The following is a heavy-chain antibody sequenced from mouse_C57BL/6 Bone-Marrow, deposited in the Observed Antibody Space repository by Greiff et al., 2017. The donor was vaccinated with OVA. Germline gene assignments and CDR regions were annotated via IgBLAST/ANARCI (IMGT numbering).Heavy chain of an antibody. V-gene: IGHV1-55*01. D-gene: IGHD1-1*01. J-gene: IGHJ2*01. CDR1: GYTFTSYW. CDR2: IYPGSGST. CDR3: ARNDYYDYFDY. Sequence: VQLVESGAELVKPGASVKMSCKASGYTFTSYWITWVKQRPGQGLEWIGDIYPGSGSTNYNEKFKSKATLTVDTSSSTAYMQLSSLTSEDSAVYYCARNDYYDYFDYWGQGTTLTVSS.